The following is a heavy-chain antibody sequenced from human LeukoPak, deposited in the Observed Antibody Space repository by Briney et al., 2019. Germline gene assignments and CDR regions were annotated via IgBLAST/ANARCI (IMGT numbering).Heavy chain of an antibody. CDR2: ISYDGSNK. CDR1: RFTFSSYG. Sequence: GGSLRLSCAASRFTFSSYGMHWVRQAPGKGLEWVAVISYDGSNKYYADSVKGRFTISRDNAKNSLYLQMNSLRAEDTAVYYCARGGYGDYGYWGQGTLVTVSS. J-gene: IGHJ4*02. CDR3: ARGGYGDYGY. V-gene: IGHV3-33*08. D-gene: IGHD4-17*01.